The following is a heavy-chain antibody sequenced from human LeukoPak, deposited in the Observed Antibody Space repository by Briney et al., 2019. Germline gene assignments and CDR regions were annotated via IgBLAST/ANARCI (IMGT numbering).Heavy chain of an antibody. D-gene: IGHD2-2*01. CDR1: GGFISSFY. CDR2: IYYSGTT. J-gene: IGHJ4*02. V-gene: IGHV4-59*12. Sequence: SETLSLTCTVSGGFISSFYCSWIRQPPGKGLEWIGYIYYSGTTNYNPSLKSRVTMSIDTSKNQFSLKLSSVTAADTAVYYCARDGCSSTSCYPGDYWGQGTLVTVSS. CDR3: ARDGCSSTSCYPGDY.